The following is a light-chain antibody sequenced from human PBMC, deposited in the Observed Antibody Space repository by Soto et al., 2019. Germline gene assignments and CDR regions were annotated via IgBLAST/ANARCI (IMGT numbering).Light chain of an antibody. CDR2: DVS. CDR1: QGVTTN. Sequence: EIVMTQSPASLSVSPGERVTLSCRAGQGVTTNFAWYQQKSGQSPRLLIYDVSTRATGVPARFSGTGSETDFTLTISGLQSEDSAVYFCQQYNNWPFSFGQGTEVDI. CDR3: QQYNNWPFS. J-gene: IGKJ1*01. V-gene: IGKV3-15*01.